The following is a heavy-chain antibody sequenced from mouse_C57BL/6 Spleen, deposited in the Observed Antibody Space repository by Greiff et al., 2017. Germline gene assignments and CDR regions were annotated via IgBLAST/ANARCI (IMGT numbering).Heavy chain of an antibody. Sequence: EVMLVESGGDLVKPGGSLKLSCAASGFTFSSYGMSWVRQTPDKRLEWVATISSGGSYTYYPDSVKGRFTISRDNAKNTLYLQMSSLKSEDTAMYYCARHEGYDYDRWYFDVWGTGTTVTVSS. CDR2: ISSGGSYT. CDR1: GFTFSSYG. CDR3: ARHEGYDYDRWYFDV. D-gene: IGHD2-4*01. J-gene: IGHJ1*03. V-gene: IGHV5-6*01.